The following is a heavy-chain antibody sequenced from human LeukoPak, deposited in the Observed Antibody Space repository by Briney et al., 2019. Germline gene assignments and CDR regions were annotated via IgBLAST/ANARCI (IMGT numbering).Heavy chain of an antibody. J-gene: IGHJ4*02. V-gene: IGHV3-48*02. D-gene: IGHD2-21*01. CDR2: ISSSNIRT. CDR3: AREGMASCGGSCYSTLGY. CDR1: GFTFSSYA. Sequence: PGGSLRLSCAASGFTFSSYAMNWVRQAPGKGLEWISYISSSNIRTYYADSVRGRFTISRDNARNSLYLQMNSLTDDDTAVHYCAREGMASCGGSCYSTLGYWGQGTLVTVSS.